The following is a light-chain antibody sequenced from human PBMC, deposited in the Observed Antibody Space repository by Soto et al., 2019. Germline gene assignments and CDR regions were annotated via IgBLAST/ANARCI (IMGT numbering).Light chain of an antibody. J-gene: IGKJ1*01. V-gene: IGKV3-20*01. CDR3: QQYGATPGT. Sequence: EIVLTQSPDTLSLSPGERVTLSCRASQSVTNSSLAWYQQKPGQGPRLLIHGASSRATGTPDRFSGSGSGTDFTLTISRLEPEDLAVYYCQQYGATPGTCGQGTKLDIK. CDR1: QSVTNSS. CDR2: GAS.